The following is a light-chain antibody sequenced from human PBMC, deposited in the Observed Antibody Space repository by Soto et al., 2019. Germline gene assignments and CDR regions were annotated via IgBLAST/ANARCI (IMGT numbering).Light chain of an antibody. CDR3: QQYDSYPHV. J-gene: IGKJ2*01. V-gene: IGKV1-5*03. CDR1: HNIKGW. CDR2: QAS. Sequence: IQVTQSPSTLSASVGDKVIITCRASHNIKGWFAWYQQKPGKAPRFLIYQASRLQSGVPSRFSGSGYGKDFTLTINGLQPDDFATYYCQQYDSYPHVFGQGTKLEIK.